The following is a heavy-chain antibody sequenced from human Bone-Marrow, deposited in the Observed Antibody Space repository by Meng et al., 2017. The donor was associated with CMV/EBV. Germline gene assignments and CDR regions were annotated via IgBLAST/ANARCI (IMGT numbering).Heavy chain of an antibody. Sequence: SETLSLTCTVSGGSISSSSYYWGWIRQPPGKGLEWIGSIYYSGSTYYNPSLKSRVTISVDTSKNQFSLKLSSVTAADTAVYYCARLGEGPAALHYYYGMDVWGQGPTVTVSS. V-gene: IGHV4-39*01. CDR3: ARLGEGPAALHYYYGMDV. CDR2: IYYSGST. D-gene: IGHD2-2*01. J-gene: IGHJ6*02. CDR1: GGSISSSSYY.